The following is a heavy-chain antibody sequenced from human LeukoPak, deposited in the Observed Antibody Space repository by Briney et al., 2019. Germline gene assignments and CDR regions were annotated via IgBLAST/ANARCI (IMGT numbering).Heavy chain of an antibody. Sequence: SVKVSCKASGGTFSSYTINWVRQAPGQGLEWMGGIIPIFASTNFAQKFQGRVTLSADESTTTAYMELSGLRSEDTAVYYCARGWLQSHLDDWGQGTLVTVTS. CDR1: GGTFSSYT. CDR3: ARGWLQSHLDD. J-gene: IGHJ4*02. V-gene: IGHV1-69*13. D-gene: IGHD5-24*01. CDR2: IIPIFAST.